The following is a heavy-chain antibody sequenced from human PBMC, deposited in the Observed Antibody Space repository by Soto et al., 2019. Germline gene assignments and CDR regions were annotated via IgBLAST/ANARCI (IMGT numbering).Heavy chain of an antibody. CDR1: GGSVSNHY. CDR3: AREPLAHSYFDF. J-gene: IGHJ4*02. Sequence: SETLSLTCTVSGGSVSNHYWSWIRQPAGKGLEWLGRLYNAERTNYNPSLKSRVAMSMDTSKNQFSLKLTSVTAADTAVYFCAREPLAHSYFDFWGQGTPVTVSS. V-gene: IGHV4-4*07. CDR2: LYNAERT.